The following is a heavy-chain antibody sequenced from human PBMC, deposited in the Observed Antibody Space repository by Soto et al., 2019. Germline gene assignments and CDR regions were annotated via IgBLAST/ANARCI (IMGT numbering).Heavy chain of an antibody. CDR2: FYHGGNT. Sequence: SETLSLTCTVSGYSISSGYYWGWIRQPPGKALEWIGSFYHGGNTYYNPSLKGRVAISPDTSKNQFSLKLSSVTAADTAVYFCARLIWSYSYRGGFFGHWGQGILVTVSS. CDR3: ARLIWSYSYRGGFFGH. J-gene: IGHJ4*02. CDR1: GYSISSGYY. V-gene: IGHV4-38-2*02. D-gene: IGHD3-16*01.